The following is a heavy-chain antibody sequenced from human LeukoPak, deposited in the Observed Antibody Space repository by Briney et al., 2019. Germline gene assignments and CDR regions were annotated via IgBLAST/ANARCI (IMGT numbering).Heavy chain of an antibody. CDR3: GRSHAAVAATAIDY. D-gene: IGHD6-19*01. CDR2: ISYDGSSD. CDR1: RFTFSSYA. J-gene: IGHJ4*02. V-gene: IGHV3-30*04. Sequence: GGSLRLSCAASRFTFSSYAMHWVRQAPGEGLEWAAVISYDGSSDYCAESLKGRFTIPRDNSKNTLFLQMNSLRPEDTAVYFCGRSHAAVAATAIDYWGQGTLVTVSP.